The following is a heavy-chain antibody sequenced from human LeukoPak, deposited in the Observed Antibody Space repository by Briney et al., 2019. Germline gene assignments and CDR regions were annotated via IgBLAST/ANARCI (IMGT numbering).Heavy chain of an antibody. V-gene: IGHV1-2*02. CDR3: ARSPTDTDWFDP. CDR1: GYTFIAYY. Sequence: ASVKVSCTASGYTFIAYYTHWVRQAPGQGLEWMGWINPNSGGTNSAQKFQGRLTMTRDTSISTAYMEVNRLRSDDTAVYYCARSPTDTDWFDPWGQGTLVTVSS. CDR2: INPNSGGT. D-gene: IGHD5-18*01. J-gene: IGHJ5*02.